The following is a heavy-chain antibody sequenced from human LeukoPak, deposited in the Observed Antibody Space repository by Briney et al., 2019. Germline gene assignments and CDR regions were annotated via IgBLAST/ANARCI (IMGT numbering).Heavy chain of an antibody. V-gene: IGHV4-61*02. CDR1: GGSISSGGYS. J-gene: IGHJ5*02. Sequence: PSETLSLTCAVSGGSISSGGYSWSWIRQPAGKGLEWIGRIYASGSTNYNPSLESRVTMSVDTSKNQLSLNLYSVTAADTAVYYCARSPVYDINCFDPWGQGTLVTVSS. CDR2: IYASGST. CDR3: ARSPVYDINCFDP. D-gene: IGHD2/OR15-2a*01.